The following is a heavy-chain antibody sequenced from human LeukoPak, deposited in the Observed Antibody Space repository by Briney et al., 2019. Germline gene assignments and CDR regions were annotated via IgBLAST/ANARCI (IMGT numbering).Heavy chain of an antibody. V-gene: IGHV1-69*05. CDR3: ARALEYQLLRPHAFDI. CDR2: IIPIFGTA. CDR1: GGTFSSYA. D-gene: IGHD2-2*01. Sequence: SVKVSCKACGGTFSSYAISWVRQAPGQGLDWMGRIIPIFGTANYEQKFQGRVTITTDESTSTVYMELSSLRSEDTAVYYCARALEYQLLRPHAFDIWGKGTMVTVSS. J-gene: IGHJ3*02.